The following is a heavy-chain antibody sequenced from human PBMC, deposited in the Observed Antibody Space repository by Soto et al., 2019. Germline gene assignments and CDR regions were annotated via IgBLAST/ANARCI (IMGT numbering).Heavy chain of an antibody. CDR1: GDTFTSYG. CDR3: AREPGCRSDY. Sequence: QVQLVQSGAELKKPGASVKVSCKSSGDTFTSYGISWVRQAPGQGREWMGWISAYNGTTNYAQKLKGRVTMTTDTSTSTAYMELRSLRSDDTAVYYCAREPGCRSDYWGQGTLVTVSS. V-gene: IGHV1-18*01. CDR2: ISAYNGTT. J-gene: IGHJ4*02. D-gene: IGHD2-15*01.